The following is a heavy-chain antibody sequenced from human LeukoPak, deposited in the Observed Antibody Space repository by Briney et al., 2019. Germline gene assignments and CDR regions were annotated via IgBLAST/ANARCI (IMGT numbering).Heavy chain of an antibody. D-gene: IGHD3-10*01. CDR1: GFTFSNYA. CDR2: IGRSGSTM. J-gene: IGHJ6*03. CDR3: AREVEYYGSETYEYMDV. Sequence: QSGGSLRLSCTASGFTFSNYAMSWVRQAPGKGLEWVSYIGRSGSTMYYADSVKGRFTTSRDNAKNSLSLQMNSLRAEDTAVYYCAREVEYYGSETYEYMDVWGKGTTVIVSS. V-gene: IGHV3-48*03.